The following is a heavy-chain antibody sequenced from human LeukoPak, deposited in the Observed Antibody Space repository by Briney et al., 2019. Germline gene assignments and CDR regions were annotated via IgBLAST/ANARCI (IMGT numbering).Heavy chain of an antibody. CDR1: GYTFTSNY. CDR3: ARVQQSRQSVLRFLENPHYYYYYYMDV. CDR2: ISAYNGNT. V-gene: IGHV1-18*04. D-gene: IGHD3-3*01. J-gene: IGHJ6*03. Sequence: GASVKVSCKAFGYTFTSNYMHWVRQAPGQGLEWMGWISAYNGNTNYAQKLQGRVTMTTDTSTSTAYMELRSLRSDDTAVYYCARVQQSRQSVLRFLENPHYYYYYYMDVWGKGTTVTVSS.